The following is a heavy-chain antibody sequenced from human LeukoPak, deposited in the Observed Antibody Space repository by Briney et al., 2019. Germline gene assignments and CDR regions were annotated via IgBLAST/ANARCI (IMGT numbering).Heavy chain of an antibody. J-gene: IGHJ4*02. CDR2: IYYSGST. CDR1: GGSISSYY. Sequence: PSETLSLTCTVSGGSISSYYWSWIRQPPGKGLKWIGYIYYSGSTNYNPSLKSRVTISVDTSENQFSLKLSSVTAADTAVYYCASSDLWFGELLSYWGQGTLVTVSS. D-gene: IGHD3-10*01. V-gene: IGHV4-59*08. CDR3: ASSDLWFGELLSY.